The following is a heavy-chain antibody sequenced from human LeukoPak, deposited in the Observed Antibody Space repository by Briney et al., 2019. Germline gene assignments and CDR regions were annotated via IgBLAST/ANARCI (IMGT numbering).Heavy chain of an antibody. CDR2: FNHCGST. J-gene: IGHJ4*02. CDR1: GGSFSGYY. D-gene: IGHD3-10*01. Sequence: SETLSLTCAVYGGSFSGYYWSWIRQPPGKGLEWIGEFNHCGSTNYNPSLKSRVTISGDTSKNQFSLKLSSVTAADTAVYYCASQSPGDMVRGQLGTYYFDYWGQGTLVTVSS. CDR3: ASQSPGDMVRGQLGTYYFDY. V-gene: IGHV4-34*01.